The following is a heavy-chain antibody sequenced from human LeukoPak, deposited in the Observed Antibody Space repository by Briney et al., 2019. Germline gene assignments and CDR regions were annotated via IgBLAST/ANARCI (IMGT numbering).Heavy chain of an antibody. V-gene: IGHV1-8*01. D-gene: IGHD3-10*01. Sequence: GAPVKVSCKASGYTFTSYDINWVRQATGQGLEWMGWMNPNSGNTGYAQKFQGRVTMTRNTSISTAYMELSSLRSEDTAVYYCARGRVDGSGSFPIYYYYGMDVWGQGTTVTVSS. CDR2: MNPNSGNT. CDR1: GYTFTSYD. J-gene: IGHJ6*02. CDR3: ARGRVDGSGSFPIYYYYGMDV.